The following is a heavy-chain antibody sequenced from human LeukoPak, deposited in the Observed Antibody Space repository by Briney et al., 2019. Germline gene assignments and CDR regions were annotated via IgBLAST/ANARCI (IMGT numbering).Heavy chain of an antibody. CDR3: ARNILFAFDI. Sequence: KPGGSLRLSCAASGFTFSNYAMSWVRQAPGKGLEWVSAISGSGGSTYYADSVKGRFTISRDSSKNTLYLQVNSLRAEDTAMYYCARNILFAFDIWGQGTMVTVSS. CDR2: ISGSGGST. V-gene: IGHV3-23*01. CDR1: GFTFSNYA. J-gene: IGHJ3*02.